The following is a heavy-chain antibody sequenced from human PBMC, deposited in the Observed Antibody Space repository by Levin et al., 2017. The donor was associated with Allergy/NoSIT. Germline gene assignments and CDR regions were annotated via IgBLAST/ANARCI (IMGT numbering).Heavy chain of an antibody. D-gene: IGHD2-8*01. J-gene: IGHJ6*02. Sequence: RGESLKISCTASGFTFGDYAMSWFRQAPGKGLEWVGFIRSKAYGGTTEYAASVKGRFTISRDDSKSIAYLQMNSLKTEDTAVYYCTRAPYCTNGVCFRYYYYYGMDVWGQGTTVTVSS. CDR3: TRAPYCTNGVCFRYYYYYGMDV. CDR2: IRSKAYGGTT. CDR1: GFTFGDYA. V-gene: IGHV3-49*03.